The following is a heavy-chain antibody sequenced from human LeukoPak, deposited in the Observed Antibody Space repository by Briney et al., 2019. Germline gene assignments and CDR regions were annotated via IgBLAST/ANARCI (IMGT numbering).Heavy chain of an antibody. CDR3: AKDREQLLYYFDY. CDR1: GFIFSSYG. V-gene: IGHV3-33*06. CDR2: IWYDGSNK. J-gene: IGHJ4*02. Sequence: GGSLRLSCAASGFIFSSYGMHWVRQAPGKGLEWVAVIWYDGSNKYYADSVKGRFTISRDNSKNTLYLQMNSLRAEDTAVYYCAKDREQLLYYFDYWGQGTLVTVSS. D-gene: IGHD2-2*01.